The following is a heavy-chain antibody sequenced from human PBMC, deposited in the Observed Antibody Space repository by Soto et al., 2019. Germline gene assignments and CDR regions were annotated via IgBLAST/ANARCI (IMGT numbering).Heavy chain of an antibody. CDR2: IYYSGST. CDR3: ARVSLAGGDFDY. V-gene: IGHV4-59*12. Sequence: ASETLSLTCTVSGGSISSYYWSWIRQPPGKGLEWIGYIYYSGSTNYNPSLKSRVTISVDTSKNQFSLKLSSVTAADTAVYYCARVSLAGGDFDYWGQGTLVTVS. CDR1: GGSISSYY. J-gene: IGHJ4*02. D-gene: IGHD2-8*02.